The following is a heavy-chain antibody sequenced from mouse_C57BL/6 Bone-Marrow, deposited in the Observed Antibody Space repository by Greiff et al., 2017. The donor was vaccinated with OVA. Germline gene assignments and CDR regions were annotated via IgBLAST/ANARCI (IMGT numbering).Heavy chain of an antibody. CDR1: GYTFTSYW. J-gene: IGHJ3*01. Sequence: QVQLKEPGAELVKPGASVKLSCKASGYTFTSYWMQWVNQRPGQGLEWIGEIDPSDSYTNYNQKFKGKATLTVDTSSSTAYMQLSSLTSEDSAVYYCEWLSYWGQGTLVTVSA. CDR3: EWLSY. V-gene: IGHV1-50*01. CDR2: IDPSDSYT.